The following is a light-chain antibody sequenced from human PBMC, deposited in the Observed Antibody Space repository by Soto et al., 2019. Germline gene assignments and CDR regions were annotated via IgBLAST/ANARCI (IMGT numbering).Light chain of an antibody. CDR2: EVS. V-gene: IGLV2-14*01. CDR1: SSDVGGYNY. CDR3: SSCSSISTPWI. J-gene: IGLJ2*01. Sequence: QSVLTQPASVSGSPGQSITISCTGTSSDVGGYNYVSWYHQHPGKAPKLLIYEVSNRPSGVSNRFSGSKSGNTASLTISGLQAEDEADYFCSSCSSISTPWIFGGGTKLTVL.